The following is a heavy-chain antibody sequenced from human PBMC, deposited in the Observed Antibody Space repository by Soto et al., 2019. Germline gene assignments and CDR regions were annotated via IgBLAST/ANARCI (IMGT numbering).Heavy chain of an antibody. V-gene: IGHV2-70*01. Sequence: SGPTLVNPTQTLTLTCTFSGFALSTSGMCVSWIRQPPGKALEWLALINWDDDKYYSTSLKTRLTISKDTSKNQVVLTMTNMDPVDTATYYCARANYYYDSSGYPDGFFDYWGRGTLVTVSS. CDR1: GFALSTSGMC. CDR3: ARANYYYDSSGYPDGFFDY. J-gene: IGHJ4*02. CDR2: INWDDDK. D-gene: IGHD3-22*01.